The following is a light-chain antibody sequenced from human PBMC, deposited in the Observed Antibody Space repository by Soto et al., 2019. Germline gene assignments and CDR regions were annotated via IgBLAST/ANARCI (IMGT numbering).Light chain of an antibody. J-gene: IGKJ1*01. Sequence: DVVMTQSPLSLPVTLGQPASISCRSSQSLVSSSGHTYLTWFQQRPGQSPRRLIYEVSKRDSGVPDRFSGSGSGTDFTLKISRVEAEDVAIYYCMQGSHWPPWTFGQGTKVEIK. CDR2: EVS. V-gene: IGKV2-30*01. CDR3: MQGSHWPPWT. CDR1: QSLVSSSGHTY.